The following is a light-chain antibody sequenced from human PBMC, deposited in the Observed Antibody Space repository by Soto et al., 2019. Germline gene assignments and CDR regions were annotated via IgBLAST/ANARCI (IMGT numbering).Light chain of an antibody. V-gene: IGKV3-11*01. J-gene: IGKJ2*01. CDR1: KSVGTY. CDR3: QQRYNWPNT. CDR2: DAS. Sequence: EIVLTQSPATLSLSPGERATLSCRTSKSVGTYLAWYQHNPGQAPRLLIYDASNRATGIPARFSGSGSGTDFTLTISSPEPEEFAVYYCQQRYNWPNTFGQGTKLEIK.